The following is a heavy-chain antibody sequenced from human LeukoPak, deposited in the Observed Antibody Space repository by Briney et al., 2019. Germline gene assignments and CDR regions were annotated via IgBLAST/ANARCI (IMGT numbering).Heavy chain of an antibody. Sequence: SETLSLTCSVYGGSFSGYYWRWIRQPPGKELEWIGEINHSGSTNYNPSLKSRATISVDTSNKQFSLPLSSVTAADTAVYYCARRPGRIAAAGTGMFDYWGQGTLVTVSS. CDR1: GGSFSGYY. CDR3: ARRPGRIAAAGTGMFDY. D-gene: IGHD6-13*01. J-gene: IGHJ4*02. V-gene: IGHV4-34*01. CDR2: INHSGST.